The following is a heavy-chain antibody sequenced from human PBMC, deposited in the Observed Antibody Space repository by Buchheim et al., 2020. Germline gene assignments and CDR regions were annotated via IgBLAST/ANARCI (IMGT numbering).Heavy chain of an antibody. J-gene: IGHJ2*01. CDR3: ATSVVVPSNWYFDL. CDR1: GFTFSSYA. V-gene: IGHV3-23*01. D-gene: IGHD2-2*01. CDR2: IRGSVGST. Sequence: EVQLLESGGGLVQPGGSLSLSCAASGFTFSSYAMSWVRQAPGKGLDWVSAIRGSVGSTYYADSVKDRFTISRDNSTNTLYLQMNSLRAEDTAVYYCATSVVVPSNWYFDLWGRGTL.